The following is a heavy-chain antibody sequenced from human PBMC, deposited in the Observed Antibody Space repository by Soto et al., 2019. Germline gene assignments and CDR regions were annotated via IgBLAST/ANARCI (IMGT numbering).Heavy chain of an antibody. D-gene: IGHD3-10*01. CDR1: GGSISGYY. J-gene: IGHJ4*02. CDR3: ARVDYYGAGTYLFDY. V-gene: IGHV4-59*01. Sequence: SETLSLTCTVSGGSISGYYWSWIRQSPGKGLEYIGYIADSETTNYSPSLRSRVTISLEASKSQFSLKLSSVTAADTAVYYCARVDYYGAGTYLFDYWGPGTLVTVSS. CDR2: IADSETT.